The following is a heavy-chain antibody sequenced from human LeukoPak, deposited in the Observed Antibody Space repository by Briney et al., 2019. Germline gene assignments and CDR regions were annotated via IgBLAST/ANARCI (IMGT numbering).Heavy chain of an antibody. V-gene: IGHV4-59*01. D-gene: IGHD3-22*01. Sequence: SETLSLTCTVSGDSISGFYWSWIRQPPGKGLEWIGYIYYSGSTNYNPSLKSRVTISVDTSKNQFSLKLNSVSAADTAVYYCARGRYYYDSSGYYYINYFDYWGQGTLVTVSS. J-gene: IGHJ4*02. CDR2: IYYSGST. CDR1: GDSISGFY. CDR3: ARGRYYYDSSGYYYINYFDY.